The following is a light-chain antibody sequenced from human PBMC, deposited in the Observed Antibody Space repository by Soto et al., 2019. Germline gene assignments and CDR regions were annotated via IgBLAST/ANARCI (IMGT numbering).Light chain of an antibody. CDR2: DAS. CDR3: QQYNSYWRT. V-gene: IGKV1-5*01. J-gene: IGKJ1*01. CDR1: QTISNC. Sequence: DIQMTPSPSTLSASVVDRVTITCRASQTISNCLDWYQQKPGKAPKLLIYDASSLESGVPSRFSGSGSGTEFTLTISSLQPEDVATYYCQQYNSYWRTFGQGTKVDIK.